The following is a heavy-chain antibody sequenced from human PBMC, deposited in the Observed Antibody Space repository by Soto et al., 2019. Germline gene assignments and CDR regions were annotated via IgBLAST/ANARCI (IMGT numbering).Heavy chain of an antibody. CDR3: ARGYCSGGSCYSVGDY. J-gene: IGHJ4*02. V-gene: IGHV4-59*01. CDR2: IYYSGST. Sequence: SETLSLTCTVSGGSISSYYWSWIRQPPGKGLEWIGYIYYSGSTNYNPSLKSRVTISVDTSKNQFSLKLSSVTAADTAVYYCARGYCSGGSCYSVGDYWGQGTLVTVSS. D-gene: IGHD2-15*01. CDR1: GGSISSYY.